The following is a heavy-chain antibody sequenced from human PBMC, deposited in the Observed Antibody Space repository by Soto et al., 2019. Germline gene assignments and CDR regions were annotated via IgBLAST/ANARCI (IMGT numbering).Heavy chain of an antibody. J-gene: IGHJ6*02. V-gene: IGHV3-43*01. CDR3: AKGGSGTTRSSGNYYYYGMDV. D-gene: IGHD1-1*01. CDR2: ISWDGGST. CDR1: GFTFDDYT. Sequence: GGSLRLSCAASGFTFDDYTMHWVRQAPGKGLEWVSLISWDGGSTYYADSVKGRFTISRDNSKNSLYLQMNSLRTEDTALYYCAKGGSGTTRSSGNYYYYGMDVWGQGTTVTVSS.